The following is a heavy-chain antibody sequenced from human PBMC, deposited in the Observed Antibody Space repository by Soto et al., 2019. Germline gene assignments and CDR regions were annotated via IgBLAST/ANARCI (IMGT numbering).Heavy chain of an antibody. CDR3: AHIEDASDYTFDV. CDR1: GFPLDTSGVG. V-gene: IGHV2-5*02. Sequence: QITLKESGPTLVKPTHTLTLTCTFSGFPLDTSGVGVGWIRQPPGKALEWLALIYWDDDKRYSPSLKNRLTITKDTSKNQVVLTVSTMDPVDTGTYYCAHIEDASDYTFDVWGQGTTVTVSS. D-gene: IGHD6-25*01. CDR2: IYWDDDK. J-gene: IGHJ6*02.